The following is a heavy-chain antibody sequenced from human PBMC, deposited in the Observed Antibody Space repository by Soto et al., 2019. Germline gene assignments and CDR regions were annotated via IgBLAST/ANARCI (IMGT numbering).Heavy chain of an antibody. CDR3: ARGKEPRPDY. D-gene: IGHD1-26*01. CDR2: INHSGST. V-gene: IGHV4-34*01. CDR1: GGSFSGYY. J-gene: IGHJ4*02. Sequence: SETLSLTCAVYGGSFSGYYWSWIRQPPGKGLEWIGEINHSGSTNYNPSLKSRVTISVDTSKNQFSLKLSSVTAADTAVYYCARGKEPRPDYWGQGTLVTVSS.